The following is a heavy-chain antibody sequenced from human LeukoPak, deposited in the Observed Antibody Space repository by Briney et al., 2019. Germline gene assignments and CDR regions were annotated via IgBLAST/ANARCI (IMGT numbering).Heavy chain of an antibody. Sequence: ASVKVSCKASGYTFTNYAVNWLRQAPGQRLEWMGWINAGNGDTKFSQNYQARVTITRDASASTAYMELSSLRSEDTAVYYCARDPPPSRAADETAVAGTDYWGQGTLVTVSS. D-gene: IGHD6-19*01. CDR3: ARDPPPSRAADETAVAGTDY. V-gene: IGHV1-3*01. J-gene: IGHJ4*02. CDR1: GYTFTNYA. CDR2: INAGNGDT.